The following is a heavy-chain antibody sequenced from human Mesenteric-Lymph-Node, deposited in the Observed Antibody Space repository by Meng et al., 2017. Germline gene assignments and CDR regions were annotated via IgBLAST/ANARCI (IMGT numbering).Heavy chain of an antibody. V-gene: IGHV1-69*06. Sequence: SVKVSCKASGGTFSRYGISWVRQAPGQGLEWMGGIIPIFGTTNYAQKFQDRVTITADKSTSTAYMELSSLRSEDTAVYYCARDHRYDFWSSSSFYYYGMDVWGQGTTVTVSS. D-gene: IGHD3-3*01. CDR1: GGTFSRYG. CDR2: IIPIFGTT. J-gene: IGHJ6*02. CDR3: ARDHRYDFWSSSSFYYYGMDV.